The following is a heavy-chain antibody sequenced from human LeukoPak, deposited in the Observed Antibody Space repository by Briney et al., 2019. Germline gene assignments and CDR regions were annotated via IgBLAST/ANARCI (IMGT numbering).Heavy chain of an antibody. Sequence: ASVKVSCKASGGTFSSYAISWVRQAPGQGLEWMGGIIPIFGTANYAQKFQGRVTITTDESTSTAYMGLSSLRSEDTAVYYCATLAVAGDYYFDYWGQGTLVTVSS. J-gene: IGHJ4*02. V-gene: IGHV1-69*05. CDR2: IIPIFGTA. D-gene: IGHD6-19*01. CDR3: ATLAVAGDYYFDY. CDR1: GGTFSSYA.